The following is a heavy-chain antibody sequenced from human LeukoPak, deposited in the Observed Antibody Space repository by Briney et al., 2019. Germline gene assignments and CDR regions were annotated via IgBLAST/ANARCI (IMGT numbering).Heavy chain of an antibody. CDR2: INGDGSST. J-gene: IGHJ5*02. CDR1: GFTFSPYW. D-gene: IGHD5-12*01. V-gene: IGHV3-74*01. CDR3: ARDRGYQLVDP. Sequence: PWESLRLSCAASGFTFSPYWMHWVRQAPGKGLVWVSRINGDGSSTDYADSVKGRFTIYRDNAKNTLYLQMNSLTAEDTAVYYCARDRGYQLVDPWGQGTLVTVSS.